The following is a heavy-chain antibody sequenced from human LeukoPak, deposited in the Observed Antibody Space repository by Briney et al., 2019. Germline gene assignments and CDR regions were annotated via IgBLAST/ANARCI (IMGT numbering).Heavy chain of an antibody. Sequence: GWSLGLSCAASAFTFSSYGMHWVRQAPGKGLEWLAVISYDGSNKYYADSVKGRFTISRDNSKNTLYLQMNSLRAEDTAIYYCAKDYISGSSSWYYFDYWGQGALVTGSS. CDR1: AFTFSSYG. V-gene: IGHV3-30*18. CDR3: AKDYISGSSSWYYFDY. J-gene: IGHJ4*02. CDR2: ISYDGSNK. D-gene: IGHD3-10*01.